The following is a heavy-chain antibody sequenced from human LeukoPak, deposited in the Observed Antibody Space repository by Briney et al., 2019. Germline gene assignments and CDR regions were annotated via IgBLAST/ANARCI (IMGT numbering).Heavy chain of an antibody. J-gene: IGHJ4*02. CDR3: ARADSGYDYELLY. CDR1: GYTFTGYY. D-gene: IGHD5-12*01. CDR2: INPNSGGT. Sequence: ASVKVSCKASGYTFTGYYMHWVRQAPGQGLEWMGWINPNSGGTNYAQKFQGRVTMTRDTSISTAYMELSRLRSDDTAVYYCARADSGYDYELLYWGQGTLVTVSS. V-gene: IGHV1-2*02.